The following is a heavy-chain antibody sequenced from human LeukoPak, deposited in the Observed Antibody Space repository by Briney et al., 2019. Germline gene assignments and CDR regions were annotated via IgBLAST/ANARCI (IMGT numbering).Heavy chain of an antibody. CDR2: ITSSSSYT. Sequence: GGSLRLSCAASGFTFSTYSMTWVRQAPGKGLEWVSSITSSSSYTYYADSVKGRFTISRDNAKSSLYLQMNSLRAEDAALYYYARHRTASDYWGQGTLVTVSS. CDR1: GFTFSTYS. CDR3: ARHRTASDY. V-gene: IGHV3-21*01. D-gene: IGHD3-16*02. J-gene: IGHJ4*02.